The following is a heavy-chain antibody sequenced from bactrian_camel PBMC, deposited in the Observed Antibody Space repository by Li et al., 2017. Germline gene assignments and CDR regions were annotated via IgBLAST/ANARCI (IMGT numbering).Heavy chain of an antibody. CDR2: ISTDGTT. CDR1: GDSLCIYD. Sequence: VKLVESGGGSVQAGGSLRLSCALSGDSLCIYDMGWYRQTPGEEREFVSSISTDGTTTYADSVKGRFTISRDDAKDIAFLQMNNLEPDDFAMYYCAAGLNWALQADRFSNWGQGTQVTVS. CDR3: AAGLNWALQADRFSN. J-gene: IGHJ4*01. D-gene: IGHD1*01. V-gene: IGHV3S53*01.